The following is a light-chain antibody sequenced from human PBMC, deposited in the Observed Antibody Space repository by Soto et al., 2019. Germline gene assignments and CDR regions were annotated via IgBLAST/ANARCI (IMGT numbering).Light chain of an antibody. V-gene: IGKV1-27*01. J-gene: IGKJ2*01. CDR1: QGISNY. CDR3: QKYNSAPYT. CDR2: AAS. Sequence: DIPMTQSPSSLSASVGDRVTITCRASQGISNYLAWYQQKPGKVPKLLIYAASTLKSGVPSRFSGSGSRTDFTLTISSIQPEDVATYYCQKYNSAPYTFGQGTKLEIK.